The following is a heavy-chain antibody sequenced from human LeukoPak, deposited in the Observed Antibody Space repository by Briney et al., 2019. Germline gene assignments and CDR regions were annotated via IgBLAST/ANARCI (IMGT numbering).Heavy chain of an antibody. V-gene: IGHV3-30-3*01. J-gene: IGHJ3*02. CDR2: ISYDGSNK. CDR3: ARGALSRPYDFWSGDVGGDAFDI. D-gene: IGHD3-3*01. Sequence: GGSLRLSCAASGFTFSSYAMHWVRQAPGKGLEWVAVISYDGSNKYYADSVKGRFTISRDNSKNTLYLQMNSQRAEDTAVYYCARGALSRPYDFWSGDVGGDAFDIWGQGTMVTVSS. CDR1: GFTFSSYA.